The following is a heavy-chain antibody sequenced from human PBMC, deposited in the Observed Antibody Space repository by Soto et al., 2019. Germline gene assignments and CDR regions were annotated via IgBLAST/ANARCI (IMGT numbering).Heavy chain of an antibody. V-gene: IGHV4-30-4*01. CDR1: GDSISSGDYY. CDR2: SYYNGGT. D-gene: IGHD2-15*01. Sequence: SETLSLTCTVSGDSISSGDYYWSWIRQPPGKGLEWIGYSYYNGGTYYNPSLKSRVTISVDTSKNQFSLKLSSVTAADTAVYYCVREDITQVLVGPRRAYDIWGQGTPVTVSS. CDR3: VREDITQVLVGPRRAYDI. J-gene: IGHJ3*02.